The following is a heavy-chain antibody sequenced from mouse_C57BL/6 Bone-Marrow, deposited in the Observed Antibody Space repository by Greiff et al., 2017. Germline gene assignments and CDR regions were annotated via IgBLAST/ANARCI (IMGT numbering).Heavy chain of an antibody. J-gene: IGHJ2*01. Sequence: QVQLQQPGAELVKPGASVKMSCKASGYTFTSYWITWVKQRPGQGLEWIGDIYPTSGRTNYKEKVKSKAILTVDTSSNTAYMQLSSLTSEDSAVFYCARSGPLVRSFDYWGQGTTLTVSS. CDR2: IYPTSGRT. CDR1: GYTFTSYW. D-gene: IGHD2-14*01. V-gene: IGHV1-55*01. CDR3: ARSGPLVRSFDY.